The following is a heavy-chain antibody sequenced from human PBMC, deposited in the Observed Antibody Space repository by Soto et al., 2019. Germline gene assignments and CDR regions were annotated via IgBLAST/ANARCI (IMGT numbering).Heavy chain of an antibody. CDR2: ISWNSGSI. CDR1: GFTFDDYA. Sequence: GGSLRLSCAASGFTFDDYAMHWVRQAPGKGLEWVSGISWNSGSIGYADSVKGRFTISRDNAKNSLYLQMNSLRAEDTALYYCAKGEKGSDIAAAGNGLDYWGQGTLVTVSS. D-gene: IGHD6-13*01. J-gene: IGHJ4*02. CDR3: AKGEKGSDIAAAGNGLDY. V-gene: IGHV3-9*01.